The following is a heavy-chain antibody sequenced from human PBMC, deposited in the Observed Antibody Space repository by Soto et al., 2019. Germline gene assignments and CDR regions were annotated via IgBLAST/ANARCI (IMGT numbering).Heavy chain of an antibody. D-gene: IGHD6-19*01. V-gene: IGHV3-74*01. J-gene: IGHJ4*02. CDR3: ARLKAGTAAFDY. CDR1: GFAFSSYW. CDR2: INSDGSMT. Sequence: EVQLVESGGDLVQPGGSLRLSCAASGFAFSSYWMHWVRQAPGKGLVWVSRINSDGSMTNYVDSVRGRFTISRDNAENTLYLQMNSLRAEDTAVYYCARLKAGTAAFDYWGQGTLVTVSS.